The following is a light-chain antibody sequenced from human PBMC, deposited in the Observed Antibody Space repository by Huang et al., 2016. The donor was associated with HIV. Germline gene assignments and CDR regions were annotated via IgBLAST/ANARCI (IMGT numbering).Light chain of an antibody. CDR1: QRVSNS. CDR2: DAA. Sequence: EIVLTQSPATLSLSPGERATLSCRASQRVSNSLAWYQQKPGQAPRLLIDDAANRATGIPGRCGGSGSGTDFTLTISSLEPEDFTVYYCQQRSNWPPFTFGQGTKVEI. J-gene: IGKJ2*01. CDR3: QQRSNWPPFT. V-gene: IGKV3-11*01.